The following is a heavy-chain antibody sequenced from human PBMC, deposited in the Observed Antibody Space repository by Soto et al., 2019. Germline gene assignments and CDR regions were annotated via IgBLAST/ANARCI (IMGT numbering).Heavy chain of an antibody. CDR2: INPSGGST. D-gene: IGHD2-2*01. CDR1: GNTFTSYY. Sequence: ASVKVSWKASGNTFTSYYMHWVRQAPGQGLEWIGIINPSGGSTSYAQKTQGRVTMTRDTSTSTAYMELSSRRSEDKAVYYSAALPAAAVHEVYHFYYYGMDVWGQGTTVTVSS. CDR3: AALPAAAVHEVYHFYYYGMDV. V-gene: IGHV1-46*01. J-gene: IGHJ6*02.